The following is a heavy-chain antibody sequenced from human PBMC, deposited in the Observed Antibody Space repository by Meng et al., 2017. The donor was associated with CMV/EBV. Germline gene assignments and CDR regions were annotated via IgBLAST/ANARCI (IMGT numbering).Heavy chain of an antibody. Sequence: QVNLPRSGPGLCNPSRTLSLTLTVYGGSMSSCSYDWIWIRQPAGKGLEWIVRIYTSGSTNYNPSLKSRVTISVDTSKSQFSLKLSSVTAADTAVYYCAREAFKVLFFPFDPWGQGTLVTVSS. CDR1: GGSMSSCSYD. CDR2: IYTSGST. V-gene: IGHV4-61*02. CDR3: AREAFKVLFFPFDP. D-gene: IGHD1-1*01. J-gene: IGHJ5*02.